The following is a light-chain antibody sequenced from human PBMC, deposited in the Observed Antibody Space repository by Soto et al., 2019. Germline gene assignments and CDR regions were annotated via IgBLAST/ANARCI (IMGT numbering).Light chain of an antibody. CDR1: QRIAGGY. V-gene: IGKV3-20*01. CDR2: GAS. CDR3: HQYVASPRT. Sequence: EIVLTQSPATLSLSPGERATLSCWAGQRIAGGYLAWYQHKPGQAPRLLFYGASNRATGIPDRFSGSGSGTDFTLTITRVEPEDFAVYYCHQYVASPRTFGRGTKVEMK. J-gene: IGKJ1*01.